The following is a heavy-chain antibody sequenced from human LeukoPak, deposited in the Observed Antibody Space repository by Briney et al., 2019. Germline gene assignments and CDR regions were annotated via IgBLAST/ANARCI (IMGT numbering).Heavy chain of an antibody. Sequence: SETLSLTCTVSGHSISNSISSGYYWGWIRQPPGKGLEWMGSIYPSGTTHYNPSLTSRLIISLDTSKNQFSLKLSSVTAADTAVYYCARTYGSGSYPGYYFDYWGQGTLVTVSS. CDR2: IYPSGTT. CDR1: GHSISNSISSGYY. CDR3: ARTYGSGSYPGYYFDY. J-gene: IGHJ4*02. D-gene: IGHD3-10*01. V-gene: IGHV4-38-2*02.